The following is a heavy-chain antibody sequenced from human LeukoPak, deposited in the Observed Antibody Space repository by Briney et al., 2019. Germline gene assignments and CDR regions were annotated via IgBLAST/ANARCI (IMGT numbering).Heavy chain of an antibody. V-gene: IGHV3-30*18. CDR2: ISYDGSNK. J-gene: IGHJ4*02. CDR1: GFILSSYG. Sequence: GGSLRLSCAASGFILSSYGMHWVRQAPGKGLEWVAVISYDGSNKYYTDSVKGRFTISRDNSKNTMYLQMNSLRDEDTAVYYCAKPYHYGSGSPYDYWGQGTLVTVSS. D-gene: IGHD3-10*01. CDR3: AKPYHYGSGSPYDY.